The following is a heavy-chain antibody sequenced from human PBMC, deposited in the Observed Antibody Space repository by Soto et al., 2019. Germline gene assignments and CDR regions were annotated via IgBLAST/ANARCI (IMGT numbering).Heavy chain of an antibody. Sequence: EVQLLESGGGLVQPGGSLRLSCAASGFTFSSYAMSWVRQAPGKGLEWVSAISGSGGSTYYADSVKGRFTISRDNSKNTLYLQMNSLRAEDTAVYYCAKDPHSSMVRGEAGYFGYWGQGTLVTVSS. V-gene: IGHV3-23*01. J-gene: IGHJ4*02. CDR1: GFTFSSYA. CDR3: AKDPHSSMVRGEAGYFGY. CDR2: ISGSGGST. D-gene: IGHD3-10*01.